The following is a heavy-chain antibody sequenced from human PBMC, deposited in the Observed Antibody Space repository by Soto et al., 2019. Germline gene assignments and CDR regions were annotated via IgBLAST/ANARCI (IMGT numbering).Heavy chain of an antibody. J-gene: IGHJ4*02. D-gene: IGHD3-16*01. CDR1: GSTFSRYA. CDR2: INPSGGRT. Sequence: EEQLLESGGGLVQPGGSLRLSCAVSGSTFSRYAMSWVRQAPGKGLEWVSAINPSGGRTYYADSVKGRFTISRDNSKNTLFLQMNSLRAEDTAVYYCAPPGGSADYWGQGTLVTVSS. V-gene: IGHV3-23*01. CDR3: APPGGSADY.